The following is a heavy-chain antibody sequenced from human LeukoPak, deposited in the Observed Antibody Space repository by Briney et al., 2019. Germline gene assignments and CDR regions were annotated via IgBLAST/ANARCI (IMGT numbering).Heavy chain of an antibody. CDR1: GYTFTTFA. CDR3: ARDSRTISNWFDT. Sequence: RASVKVSCEASGYTFTTFAIHWVRQVPGQSLEWMGWINAGNGNTKYSQNFQGRVTITRDTSASTAYMELSSLTSEDTAVYYCARDSRTISNWFDTWGQRTPVTVSS. D-gene: IGHD1-1*01. CDR2: INAGNGNT. J-gene: IGHJ5*02. V-gene: IGHV1-3*01.